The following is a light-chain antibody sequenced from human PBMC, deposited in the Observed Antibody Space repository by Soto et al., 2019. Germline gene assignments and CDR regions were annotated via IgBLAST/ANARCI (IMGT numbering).Light chain of an antibody. J-gene: IGKJ2*01. V-gene: IGKV3-15*01. CDR1: QSVSSN. Sequence: EIVMTQSPATLSVSPGERATLSCRASQSVSSNLAWYQQKPGQAPTLVIYGASARATGIPARFSGSGSGTEFTLTISSLQSEDFAVYYCLQDYNYPRTFGQGTKLEIK. CDR2: GAS. CDR3: LQDYNYPRT.